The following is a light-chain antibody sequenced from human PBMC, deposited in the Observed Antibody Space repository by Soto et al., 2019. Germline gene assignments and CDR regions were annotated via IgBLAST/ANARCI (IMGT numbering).Light chain of an antibody. V-gene: IGLV2-14*03. J-gene: IGLJ2*01. CDR1: SSDVGGYNY. CDR2: DVN. CDR3: SSYAGSNTVV. Sequence: QSALTQPASVSGSPGQSITISCTGTSSDVGGYNYVSWYQQHPGKAPKLIIYDVNNRPSGVSNRFSGSKSGNTASLTISRLQAEDEDDYYCSSYAGSNTVVLGGGTQLTVL.